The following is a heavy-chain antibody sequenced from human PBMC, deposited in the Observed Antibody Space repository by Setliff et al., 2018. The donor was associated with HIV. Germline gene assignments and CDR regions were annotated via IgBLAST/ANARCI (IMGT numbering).Heavy chain of an antibody. Sequence: ASVKVSCKASGYTFSTYSIHWVRQAPGRRLEWMGWINPGSGNTQYSQKLQGRITITRDSSASTVYLELSSLRFEDTAVYYCARVYCSGGACYSLNSWGQGALVTVLL. CDR3: ARVYCSGGACYSLNS. CDR2: INPGSGNT. J-gene: IGHJ4*02. CDR1: GYTFSTYS. D-gene: IGHD2-15*01. V-gene: IGHV1-3*01.